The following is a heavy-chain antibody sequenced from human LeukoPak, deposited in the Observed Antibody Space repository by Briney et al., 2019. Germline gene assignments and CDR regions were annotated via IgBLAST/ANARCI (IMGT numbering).Heavy chain of an antibody. CDR1: GYTFTGYY. Sequence: ASVKVSCKASGYTFTGYYMHWVRQAPGQGLEWMGGIIPIFGTANYAQKFQGRVTITADESTSTAYMELSSLRSEDTAVYYCARINSHSDNYYYPWFDPWGQGILVTVSS. J-gene: IGHJ5*02. CDR3: ARINSHSDNYYYPWFDP. V-gene: IGHV1-69*13. D-gene: IGHD3-22*01. CDR2: IIPIFGTA.